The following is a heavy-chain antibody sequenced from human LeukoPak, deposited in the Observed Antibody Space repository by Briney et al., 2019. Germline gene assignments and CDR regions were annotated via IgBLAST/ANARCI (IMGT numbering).Heavy chain of an antibody. Sequence: GGSLRLSCAASGFTFRGYGMTWVRQAPGKGLEGVSVISNSGDTTYYAESVRGRFTISRDNSKSTLYLQMNSLRAEDTAVYYCAKGYDSTYYFYYFMDVWGKGTTVTISS. CDR1: GFTFRGYG. CDR3: AKGYDSTYYFYYFMDV. J-gene: IGHJ6*03. CDR2: ISNSGDTT. V-gene: IGHV3-23*01. D-gene: IGHD3-22*01.